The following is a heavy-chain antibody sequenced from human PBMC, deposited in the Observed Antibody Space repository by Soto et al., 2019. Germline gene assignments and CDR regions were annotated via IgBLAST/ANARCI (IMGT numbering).Heavy chain of an antibody. J-gene: IGHJ6*02. CDR2: ISSSSSYI. V-gene: IGHV3-21*01. D-gene: IGHD3-9*01. CDR3: ARVDVLRYFAT. CDR1: GFTFSSYS. Sequence: EVQLVESGGGLVKPGGSLRLSCAASGFTFSSYSMNWVRKAPGKGLEWVSSISSSSSYIYYADSVKGRFTISRDNAKNSLYLQMNSLRAEDTAVYYCARVDVLRYFATWGQGTTVTVSS.